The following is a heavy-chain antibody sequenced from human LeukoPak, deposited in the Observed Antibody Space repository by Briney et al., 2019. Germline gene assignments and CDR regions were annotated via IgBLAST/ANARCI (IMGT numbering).Heavy chain of an antibody. CDR1: GYTFTSYA. V-gene: IGHV1-3*01. CDR3: ARSGGSWYSITWYYGMDV. J-gene: IGHJ6*02. Sequence: ASVKVSCKASGYTFTSYAMHWVRQAPGQRLEWMGWINAGNGNTKYSQKFQGRVTITRDTSASTAYMELSSLRSEDTAVYYCARSGGSWYSITWYYGMDVWGQGTTVTVSS. CDR2: INAGNGNT. D-gene: IGHD6-13*01.